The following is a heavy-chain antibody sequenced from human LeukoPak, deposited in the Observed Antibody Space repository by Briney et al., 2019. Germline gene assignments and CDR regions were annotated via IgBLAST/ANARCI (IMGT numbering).Heavy chain of an antibody. CDR1: GLTGGDYA. CDR2: IRSKAYGGTT. V-gene: IGHV3-49*04. CDR3: TSRQGYGVDW. D-gene: IGHD5-18*01. Sequence: GGSLRLSCTASGLTGGDYAMSWVRQAPGKGLEWVGFIRSKAYGGTTEYAASVKGRFTISRDDTKSIAYPHMNSLKTEDTAVCDNTSRQGYGVDWWGQGTLVTVPS. J-gene: IGHJ4*02.